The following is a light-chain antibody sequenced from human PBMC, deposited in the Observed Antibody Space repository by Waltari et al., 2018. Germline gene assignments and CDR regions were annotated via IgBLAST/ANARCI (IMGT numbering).Light chain of an antibody. V-gene: IGLV3-21*04. CDR3: QVWDSPSDHWV. CDR2: YDS. J-gene: IGLJ3*02. Sequence: SYVLTQPPSVSVAPGMTARITCGGVNIGSKGVHWYQQKPGQAPVLVIYYDSDRHSGIPERVSGTNSGNTATLSISRVEAGDEADYYCQVWDSPSDHWVFGGGTKLTVL. CDR1: NIGSKG.